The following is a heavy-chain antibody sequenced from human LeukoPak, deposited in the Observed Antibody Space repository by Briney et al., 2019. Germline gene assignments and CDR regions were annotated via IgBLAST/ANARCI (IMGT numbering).Heavy chain of an antibody. Sequence: SVKVSCKASGGTFSSYAISWVRQAPGQGLEWMGGIIPIFGTANYAQKFQGRVTITADKSTSTAYMELSSLRSEDTAVYYCASSEYCTNGVCYDYYYYYMDVWGKGTTVTVSS. D-gene: IGHD2-8*01. CDR1: GGTFSSYA. V-gene: IGHV1-69*06. CDR2: IIPIFGTA. J-gene: IGHJ6*03. CDR3: ASSEYCTNGVCYDYYYYYMDV.